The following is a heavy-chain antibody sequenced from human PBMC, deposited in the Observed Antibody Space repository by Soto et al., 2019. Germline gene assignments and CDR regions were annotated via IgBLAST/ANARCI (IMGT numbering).Heavy chain of an antibody. V-gene: IGHV1-2*02. CDR1: GYTFTGYY. CDR3: ARVENNWNYYYGMDV. J-gene: IGHJ6*02. Sequence: ASVKVSCKASGYTFTGYYMHWVRQAPGQGLEWMGWINPNSGGTNYAQKFQGRVTMTRDTSISTAYMELSRLRSDDTAVYYCARVENNWNYYYGMDVWGQGXTVTVYS. D-gene: IGHD1-20*01. CDR2: INPNSGGT.